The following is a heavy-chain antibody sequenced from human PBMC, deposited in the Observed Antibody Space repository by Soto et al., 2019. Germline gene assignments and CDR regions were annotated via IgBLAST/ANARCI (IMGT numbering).Heavy chain of an antibody. Sequence: PSETLSLTCAVYGGSFSGYYWSWIRQPPGKGLEWIGEINHSGSTNYNPSLKSRVTISVDTSKNQFSLKLSSVTAAGTAVYYCARGPYYDFWSGYYPKYNWFDPWGQGTLVTVSS. CDR3: ARGPYYDFWSGYYPKYNWFDP. D-gene: IGHD3-3*01. CDR2: INHSGST. J-gene: IGHJ5*02. V-gene: IGHV4-34*01. CDR1: GGSFSGYY.